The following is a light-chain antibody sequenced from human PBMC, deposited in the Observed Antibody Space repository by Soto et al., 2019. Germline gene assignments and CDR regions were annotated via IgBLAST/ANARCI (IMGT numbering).Light chain of an antibody. CDR2: KAS. V-gene: IGKV1-5*03. CDR1: QSISSW. J-gene: IGKJ1*01. CDR3: QQYNSYSPWS. Sequence: IQMTQSPSTLSASVGDRVTITCRASQSISSWLAWYQQKPGKAPKLLIYKASSLESGVPSRFSGSGSGTEFTLTFSSLQPDDFATYYCQQYNSYSPWSFGQGTKVEIK.